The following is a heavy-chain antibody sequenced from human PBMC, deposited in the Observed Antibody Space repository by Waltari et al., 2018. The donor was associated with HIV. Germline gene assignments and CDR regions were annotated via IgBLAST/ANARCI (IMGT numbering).Heavy chain of an antibody. CDR2: SRNKANSFST. J-gene: IGHJ4*02. V-gene: IGHV3-72*01. Sequence: EVQLVESGGGLVQPGGSLRLSCATSGFTFSDHYLDWVRQAPGKGLEWIARSRNKANSFSTEYAASVKGRFSLSRDDSKNSLYLQMNSLKAEDTAVYFCTRSVTSVGNFDYWGQGTLVTVSS. D-gene: IGHD4-17*01. CDR3: TRSVTSVGNFDY. CDR1: GFTFSDHY.